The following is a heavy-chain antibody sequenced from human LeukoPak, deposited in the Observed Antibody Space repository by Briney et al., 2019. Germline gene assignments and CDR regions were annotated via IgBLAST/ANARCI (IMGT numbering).Heavy chain of an antibody. CDR2: IYPGGSNG. Sequence: GESLKISCKCSGFDFPAYGIAWVRQMPGKGLEWMGNIYPGGSNGRYSPSFQGQVTMSADKSITTVYLQWSSLKASDTAMYYCSRHFHSAWFGCWGQGSLVTVSS. CDR1: GFDFPAYG. D-gene: IGHD5-18*01. V-gene: IGHV5-51*01. CDR3: SRHFHSAWFGC. J-gene: IGHJ4*02.